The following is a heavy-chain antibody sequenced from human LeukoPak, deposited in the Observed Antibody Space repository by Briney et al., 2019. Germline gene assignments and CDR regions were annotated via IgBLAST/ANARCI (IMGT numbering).Heavy chain of an antibody. J-gene: IGHJ4*02. V-gene: IGHV3-33*01. CDR3: ASSPLWFGEQYFDY. CDR2: IWYDGSNK. Sequence: PGRSLRLSSAASGFTFSSYGMHWVRQAPGKGLEWVAVIWYDGSNKYYADSVKGRFTISRDNSKNTLYLQMNSLRAEDTAVYYCASSPLWFGEQYFDYWGQGTLVTVSS. D-gene: IGHD3-10*01. CDR1: GFTFSSYG.